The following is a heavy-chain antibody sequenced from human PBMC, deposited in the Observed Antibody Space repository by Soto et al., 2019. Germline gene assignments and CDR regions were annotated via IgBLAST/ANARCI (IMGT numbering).Heavy chain of an antibody. D-gene: IGHD3-10*01. CDR1: VGSISSSSYY. Sequence: SETLSLTCTVSVGSISSSSYYWGWILQPPGKGLEWIGSIYYSGSTYYNPSLKSRVTISVDTSKNQFSLKLSSVTAADTAVYYCARVGITMVRGVTSPLYYYYYYGMDVWGQGTTVTVSS. CDR2: IYYSGST. J-gene: IGHJ6*02. CDR3: ARVGITMVRGVTSPLYYYYYYGMDV. V-gene: IGHV4-39*01.